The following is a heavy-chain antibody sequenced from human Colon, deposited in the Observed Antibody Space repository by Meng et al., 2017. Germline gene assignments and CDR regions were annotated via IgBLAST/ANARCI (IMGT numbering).Heavy chain of an antibody. D-gene: IGHD3-10*01. CDR1: GFTLGPYW. Sequence: VESGGGLVQPGGSLRLSCAASGFTLGPYWMHWVRQAPGKGLLWVSGINSDGSVISYVDSVRGRFTISRDNAKNTLYLQMDSLRAEDTAIYYCARGTGPGSYLIDHWGQGTMVTVSS. CDR3: ARGTGPGSYLIDH. CDR2: INSDGSVI. V-gene: IGHV3-74*01. J-gene: IGHJ4*02.